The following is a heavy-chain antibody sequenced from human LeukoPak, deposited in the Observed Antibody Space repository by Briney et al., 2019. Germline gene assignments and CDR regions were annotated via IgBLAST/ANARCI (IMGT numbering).Heavy chain of an antibody. J-gene: IGHJ4*02. CDR1: GFTFNSYS. V-gene: IGHV3-21*01. Sequence: GGSLRLSCAASGFTFNSYSMVWVRQAPGKGPEWLSSISSDSAYIYYADSARGRFTVSRDNAKNSVYLQMNSLRAEDTAVYYCAREYCSSTSCLYDYWGQGTLVTVSS. CDR3: AREYCSSTSCLYDY. D-gene: IGHD2-2*01. CDR2: ISSDSAYI.